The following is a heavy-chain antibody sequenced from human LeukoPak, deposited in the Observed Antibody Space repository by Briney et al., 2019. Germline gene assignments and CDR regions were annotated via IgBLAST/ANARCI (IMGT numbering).Heavy chain of an antibody. CDR3: GSQKEWSLTEYHFDY. CDR2: VYHSGST. J-gene: IGHJ4*02. Sequence: PSETLSLTCTVSGYSISSGYYCGWIRQPPGKGLEWIGSVYHSGSTYYNPSLESRVTISMDKSKNQFSLKLAAVTAADTAVYYCGSQKEWSLTEYHFDYWGQGTLVTVSS. CDR1: GYSISSGYY. V-gene: IGHV4-38-2*02. D-gene: IGHD3-3*01.